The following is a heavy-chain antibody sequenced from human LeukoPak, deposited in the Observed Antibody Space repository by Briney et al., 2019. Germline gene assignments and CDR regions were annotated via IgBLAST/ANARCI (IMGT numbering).Heavy chain of an antibody. D-gene: IGHD6-13*01. V-gene: IGHV1-24*01. J-gene: IGHJ6*03. Sequence: ASVKVSCKVSGYTLTELSMHWVRQAPGKGLEWMGGFAPEDGETIYAQKFQGRVTMTEDTSTDTAYMELSSLRSEDTAVYYCATDRRPLKGIAAAGPYYMDVWGKGTTVTVSS. CDR1: GYTLTELS. CDR3: ATDRRPLKGIAAAGPYYMDV. CDR2: FAPEDGET.